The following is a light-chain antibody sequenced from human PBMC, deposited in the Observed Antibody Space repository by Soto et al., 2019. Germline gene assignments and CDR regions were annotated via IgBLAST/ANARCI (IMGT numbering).Light chain of an antibody. V-gene: IGLV1-40*01. CDR1: SSNIGAGYD. J-gene: IGLJ2*01. CDR2: GNG. CDR3: QSYDNTLSGVV. Sequence: QPVLTQPPSVSGAPGQRVTISCTGSSSNIGAGYDVHWYLHLPGTAPKLLIFGNGHRPSGVPDRFSASKSGTSASLAITGLQAEDEADYYCQSYDNTLSGVVFGGGTKVTVL.